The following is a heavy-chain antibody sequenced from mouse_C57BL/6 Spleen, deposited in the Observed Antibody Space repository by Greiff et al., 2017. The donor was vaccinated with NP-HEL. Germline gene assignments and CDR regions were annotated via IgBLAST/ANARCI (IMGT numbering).Heavy chain of an antibody. Sequence: EVKLMESGGGLVQPGGSLSLSCAASGFTFTDYYMSWVRQPPGKALEWLGFIRNKANGYTTEYSATVKGRFISSRDNSRSILYLQMNALRAEDRATYHFARLDGYYHSDYWGQGTSLTVAP. J-gene: IGHJ2*03. V-gene: IGHV7-3*01. CDR2: IRNKANGYTT. D-gene: IGHD2-3*01. CDR1: GFTFTDYY. CDR3: ARLDGYYHSDY.